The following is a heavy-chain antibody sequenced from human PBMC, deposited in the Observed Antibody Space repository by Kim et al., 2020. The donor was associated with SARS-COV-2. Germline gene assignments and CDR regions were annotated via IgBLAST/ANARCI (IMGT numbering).Heavy chain of an antibody. Sequence: GGSLRLSCAASGFTFSTYWMNWVRQAPGKGLVWVARINNDESSTGYAGSVKGRFTISRDNAKNTLYLQMNSLRVEDTAVYYCTRANELLDSSGYFANWGRGTLVTVSS. D-gene: IGHD3-22*01. V-gene: IGHV3-74*01. J-gene: IGHJ4*02. CDR2: INNDESST. CDR3: TRANELLDSSGYFAN. CDR1: GFTFSTYW.